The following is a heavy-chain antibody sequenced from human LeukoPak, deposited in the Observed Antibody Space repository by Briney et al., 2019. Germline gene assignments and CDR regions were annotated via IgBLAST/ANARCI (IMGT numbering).Heavy chain of an antibody. CDR3: ARTLLGRLFDY. CDR2: VNLQGST. D-gene: IGHD2-8*02. V-gene: IGHV4-4*02. Sequence: SGTLSLTCGVSGGSITSTNYWTWVRQPPGKGLEWIGEVNLQGSTNYNPSLMGRVAISVDMSENHISLQLTSVTAADTAVYYCARTLLGRLFDYWGQGTLVTVSS. CDR1: GGSITSTNY. J-gene: IGHJ4*02.